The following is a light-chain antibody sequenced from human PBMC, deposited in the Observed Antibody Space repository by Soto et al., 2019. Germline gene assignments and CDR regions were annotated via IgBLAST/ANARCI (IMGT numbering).Light chain of an antibody. V-gene: IGLV2-11*01. CDR3: CSYAGSYTWS. J-gene: IGLJ1*01. CDR1: SSDVGAYKY. Sequence: QSVLTQPPSVSGTTGQSVTISCTGPSSDVGAYKYVSWYQHYPGEAPKVMIYDITQRPSGVPDRFSGTKSGNTASLTISGLQAEDEADYYCCSYAGSYTWSFGSGTTVTV. CDR2: DIT.